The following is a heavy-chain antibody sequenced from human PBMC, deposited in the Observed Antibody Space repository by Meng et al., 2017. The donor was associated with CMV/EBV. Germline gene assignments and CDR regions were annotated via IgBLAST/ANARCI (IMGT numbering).Heavy chain of an antibody. CDR2: IYHSGST. CDR1: GYSISSGYY. CDR3: ARAGYYYDSSGYIDY. V-gene: IGHV4-38-2*02. J-gene: IGHJ4*02. Sequence: SETLSLTCTVSGYSISSGYYWGWIRQPPGKGLEWIGSIYHSGSTYYNPSLKSRVTISVDTSKNQFSLKLSSVTAADTAVSYCARAGYYYDSSGYIDYWGQGTLVTVSS. D-gene: IGHD3-22*01.